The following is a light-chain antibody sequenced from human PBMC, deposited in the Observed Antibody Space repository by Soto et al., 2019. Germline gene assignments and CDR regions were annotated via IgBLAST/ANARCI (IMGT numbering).Light chain of an antibody. Sequence: AIQLTQSPSSLSASVGDRVTITCRASQGVNSAVVWYQQKPGKPPNLLVYDASSLQRGVPSRFSGSGSGTDVALTISSLQPEDSATYYCQQHNGFPFTFGGGTKVEI. J-gene: IGKJ4*01. CDR2: DAS. CDR3: QQHNGFPFT. CDR1: QGVNSA. V-gene: IGKV1-13*02.